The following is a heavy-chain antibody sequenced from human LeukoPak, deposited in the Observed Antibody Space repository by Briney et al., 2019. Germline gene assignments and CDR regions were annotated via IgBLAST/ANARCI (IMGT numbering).Heavy chain of an antibody. Sequence: ASVKASCKASGYTFTSYGISWVRQAPGQGLESMGWISAYNGNTNYAQKLQGRVTMTTDTSTSTAYMELRSLRSDDTAVYYCARGVGRWYQPYYFDYWGQGTLVTVSS. D-gene: IGHD2-2*01. J-gene: IGHJ4*02. CDR3: ARGVGRWYQPYYFDY. CDR2: ISAYNGNT. V-gene: IGHV1-18*01. CDR1: GYTFTSYG.